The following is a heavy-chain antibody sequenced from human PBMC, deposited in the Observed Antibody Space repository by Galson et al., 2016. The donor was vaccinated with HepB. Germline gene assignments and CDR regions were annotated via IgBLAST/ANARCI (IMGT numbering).Heavy chain of an antibody. CDR2: IYPDNSDT. V-gene: IGHV5-51*01. J-gene: IGHJ6*02. Sequence: QSGAEVKKSGESLKISCKGSGYSFTTYWIGWVRQMPGKGLEWVGIIYPDNSDTRYSPSFQGQVTISADKSISTAFLQWSGLKASDPAMYYCAVGFRWCRGGVCGGGMDVWGQGTTVTVSS. CDR1: GYSFTTYW. CDR3: AVGFRWCRGGVCGGGMDV. D-gene: IGHD2-15*01.